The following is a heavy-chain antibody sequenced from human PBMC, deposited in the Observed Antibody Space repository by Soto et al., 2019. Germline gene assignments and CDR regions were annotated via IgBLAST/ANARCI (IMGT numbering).Heavy chain of an antibody. CDR2: IYYSGST. D-gene: IGHD3-16*01. V-gene: IGHV4-59*01. J-gene: IGHJ4*02. Sequence: SETLSLTCTVSGGSISSYYWSWIRQPPGKGLEWIGYIYYSGSTNYNPSLKSRVTISVDTSKNQFSLKLSSVTAADTAVYYCARGPVTYYFDYWGQGTLVTVSS. CDR1: GGSISSYY. CDR3: ARGPVTYYFDY.